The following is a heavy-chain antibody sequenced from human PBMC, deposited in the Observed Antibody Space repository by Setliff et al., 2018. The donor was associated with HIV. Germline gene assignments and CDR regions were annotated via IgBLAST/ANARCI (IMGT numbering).Heavy chain of an antibody. CDR3: ARHDDDGGYNNWFDP. D-gene: IGHD3-22*01. Sequence: SETLSLTCTVSGVSIGSSHLYWGWIRQPPGKGLEWVASIYYSGRTYYNPSPSLKDRLTISVDTSKNQFSLNLTSVTAADTAVYYCARHDDDGGYNNWFDPWGQGALVTVSS. J-gene: IGHJ5*02. CDR2: IYYSGRT. V-gene: IGHV4-39*01. CDR1: GVSIGSSHLY.